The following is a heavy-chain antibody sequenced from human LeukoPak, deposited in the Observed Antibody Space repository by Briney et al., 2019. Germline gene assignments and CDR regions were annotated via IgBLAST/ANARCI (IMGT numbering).Heavy chain of an antibody. CDR2: IKQDGSEK. V-gene: IGHV3-7*03. Sequence: GGSLRLSCAASGFTFSSYWMSWVRQAPGKGLEWVANIKQDGSEKYYVDPVKGRFTISRDNAKNSLYLQMNSLRAEDTAVYYCARDGPTHYYYYGMDVWGKGTTVTVSS. CDR1: GFTFSSYW. J-gene: IGHJ6*04. CDR3: ARDGPTHYYYYGMDV.